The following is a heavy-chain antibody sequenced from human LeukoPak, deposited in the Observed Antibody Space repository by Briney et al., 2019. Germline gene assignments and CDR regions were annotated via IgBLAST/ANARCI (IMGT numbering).Heavy chain of an antibody. D-gene: IGHD5-18*01. J-gene: IGHJ4*02. CDR2: IRSKANSYAT. V-gene: IGHV3-73*01. Sequence: GGSLRLSCAASGFTFSGSAMHWVRQASGKGLEWVGRIRSKANSYATAYAASVKGRFTISRDDSKNTAYLQMNSLKTEDTAVYYCAREGSGYHLDYWGQGTLVTVSS. CDR3: AREGSGYHLDY. CDR1: GFTFSGSA.